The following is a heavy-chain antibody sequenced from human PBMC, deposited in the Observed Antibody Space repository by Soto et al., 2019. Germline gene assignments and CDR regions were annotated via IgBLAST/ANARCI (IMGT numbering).Heavy chain of an antibody. CDR1: GASVSSTSW. D-gene: IGHD5-18*01. CDR2: MSHRGST. Sequence: QVQLQESGPGLVKPSGTLSLTCAVSGASVSSTSWWRWVRQPPGKGLEWIGEMSHRGSTIYNPFLQRRATISLDQSRNQVSLNLNSVTAADTAMYYCARHGNGYCLEHWGQGTLVTVSS. V-gene: IGHV4-4*02. J-gene: IGHJ4*02. CDR3: ARHGNGYCLEH.